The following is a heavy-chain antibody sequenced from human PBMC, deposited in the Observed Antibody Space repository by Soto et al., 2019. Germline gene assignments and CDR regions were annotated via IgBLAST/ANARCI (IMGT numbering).Heavy chain of an antibody. J-gene: IGHJ6*03. D-gene: IGHD3-16*01. CDR2: INHSGST. CDR3: ARAGDNRGYYYYYYMDV. V-gene: IGHV4-34*01. CDR1: GGSFRGYY. Sequence: PSETLSLTCAVYGGSFRGYYWSWIRQPPGKGLEWIGEINHSGSTNYNPSHKSRFTISVDTSKNQFSLKLSSVTVADMAVYYCARAGDNRGYYYYYYMDVWGKGTTVS.